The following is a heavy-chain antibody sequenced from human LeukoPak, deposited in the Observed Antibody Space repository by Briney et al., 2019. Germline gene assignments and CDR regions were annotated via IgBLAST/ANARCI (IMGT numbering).Heavy chain of an antibody. CDR1: GGSISSYY. D-gene: IGHD3-3*01. CDR2: IYYSGST. V-gene: IGHV4-59*08. J-gene: IGHJ4*02. Sequence: SETLSLTCTVSGGSISSYYWSWIRQPPGKGLEWIGYIYYSGSTNYNPSLKSRVTISVDTSKNQFSLNLSSVTAADTAVYYCARANYDFWSGYYKGVLNFDYWGQGTLVTVSS. CDR3: ARANYDFWSGYYKGVLNFDY.